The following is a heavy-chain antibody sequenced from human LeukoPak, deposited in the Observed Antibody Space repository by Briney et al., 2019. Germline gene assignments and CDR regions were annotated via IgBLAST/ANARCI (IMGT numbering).Heavy chain of an antibody. CDR2: IGGDGRGT. V-gene: IGHV3-23*01. Sequence: GGSLRLSCAASGFTFSDYAVTWVRQAPGEGLQWVSAIGGDGRGTDYADSVKGRFIISRDNSKNTVFPQMNSLRAEDTALYYCARRVGGTPDYWGLGTRVTVSS. D-gene: IGHD1-26*01. J-gene: IGHJ4*02. CDR3: ARRVGGTPDY. CDR1: GFTFSDYA.